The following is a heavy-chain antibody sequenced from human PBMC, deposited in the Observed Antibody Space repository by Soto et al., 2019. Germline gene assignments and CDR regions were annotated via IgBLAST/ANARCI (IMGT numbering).Heavy chain of an antibody. CDR1: GFTFSAYD. V-gene: IGHV3-30*18. D-gene: IGHD6-19*01. CDR3: AKEPYSSGYYGGLDS. CDR2: VSFDGSTK. J-gene: IGHJ4*02. Sequence: QVQLVESGGGVVQPGGSLRLSCEVSGFTFSAYDMHWVRQAPGKGLDWVAVVSFDGSTKNYADSVKGRFTISRDNSKNTLYLQINSLRLEDTAVYYCAKEPYSSGYYGGLDSWGQGTLVTVSS.